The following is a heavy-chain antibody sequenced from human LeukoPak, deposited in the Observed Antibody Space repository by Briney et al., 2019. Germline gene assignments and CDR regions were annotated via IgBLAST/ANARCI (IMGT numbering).Heavy chain of an antibody. D-gene: IGHD3-22*01. V-gene: IGHV1-2*02. CDR1: GYTFTGYY. J-gene: IGHJ3*02. Sequence: ASVKVSCKASGYTFTGYYIHWVRQAPGQGLEWMGWINPNSGGTNYAQKFQGRVTMTRDTSISTAYMELSRLRSDDTAVYYCAREHSSGYYFDAFDIWGQGTMVTVSS. CDR3: AREHSSGYYFDAFDI. CDR2: INPNSGGT.